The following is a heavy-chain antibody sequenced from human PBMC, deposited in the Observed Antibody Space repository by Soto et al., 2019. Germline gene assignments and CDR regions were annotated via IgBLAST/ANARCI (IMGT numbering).Heavy chain of an antibody. V-gene: IGHV3-23*01. CDR1: GFTFSSYA. Sequence: GGSLRLSCAASGFTFSSYAMSWVRQAPGKGLEWVSAISGSGGSTYYADSVKGRFTISRDNSKNTLYLQMNSLRAEDTAVYYCASQFEYCSGGSCYPYYYYYMDVWGKGTTVTVSS. D-gene: IGHD2-15*01. CDR3: ASQFEYCSGGSCYPYYYYYMDV. J-gene: IGHJ6*03. CDR2: ISGSGGST.